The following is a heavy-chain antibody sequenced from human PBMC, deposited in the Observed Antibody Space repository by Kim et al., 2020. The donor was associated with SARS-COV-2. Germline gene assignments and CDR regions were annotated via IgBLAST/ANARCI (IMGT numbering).Heavy chain of an antibody. V-gene: IGHV1-46*01. D-gene: IGHD2-21*02. J-gene: IGHJ4*02. CDR3: ARDQAVVTAKTYYFDY. Sequence: KVQGRVTMTRDTSTSTVYMELSSLRSEDTAVYYCARDQAVVTAKTYYFDYWGQGTLVTVSS.